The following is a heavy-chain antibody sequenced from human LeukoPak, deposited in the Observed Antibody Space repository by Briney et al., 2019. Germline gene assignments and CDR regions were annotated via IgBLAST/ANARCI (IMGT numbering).Heavy chain of an antibody. CDR1: GFTVSMNSNY. CDR2: IYSGGTT. J-gene: IGHJ3*02. CDR3: ARDLLSYGDYGERFAFDI. Sequence: PGGSLRLSCAASGFTVSMNSNYMTWVRQAPGKGLEWVSIIYSGGTTYYADSVKGRFTISRDNSKNTLYLQMNSLRAEDTAVYYCARDLLSYGDYGERFAFDIWGQGTMVTVSS. D-gene: IGHD4-17*01. V-gene: IGHV3-53*01.